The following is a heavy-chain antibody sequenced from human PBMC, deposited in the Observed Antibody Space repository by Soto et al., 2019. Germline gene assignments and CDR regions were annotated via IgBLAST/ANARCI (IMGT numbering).Heavy chain of an antibody. J-gene: IGHJ4*02. CDR2: IKSRADGGTA. D-gene: IGHD3-16*01. CDR1: GFTFSNAW. Sequence: VQLVESGGGLVKPGGSLRLSCAASGFTFSNAWMSWVHQAPGKGLEWVGRIKSRADGGTADHAAPVKGRFAISRDDSKNTLYLQMNSLKTEDTAVYYCATLGGNLGAFDYWGQGTLVTVSS. V-gene: IGHV3-15*01. CDR3: ATLGGNLGAFDY.